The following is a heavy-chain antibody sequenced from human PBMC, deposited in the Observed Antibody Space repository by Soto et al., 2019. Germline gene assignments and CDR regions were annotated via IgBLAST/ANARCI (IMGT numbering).Heavy chain of an antibody. D-gene: IGHD2-21*01. Sequence: PWQTLSLTCAISGDRVSGDSAAWYWVRQSPSRGLEWLGRTYYTSKWFHDYAVSVKSRIILNSDTSKNQFSLQLNSVPPEDPALYYCASAPPVIGSNWFDPRGQGTRVPVSS. CDR2: TYYTSKWFH. V-gene: IGHV6-1*01. CDR3: ASAPPVIGSNWFDP. CDR1: GDRVSGDSAA. J-gene: IGHJ5*02.